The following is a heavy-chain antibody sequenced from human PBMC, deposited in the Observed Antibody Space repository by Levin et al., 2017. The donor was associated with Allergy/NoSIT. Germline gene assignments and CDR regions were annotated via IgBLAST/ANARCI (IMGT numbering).Heavy chain of an antibody. Sequence: PGGSLRLSCAASGFTFSSYAMSWVRQAPGKGLEWVSAISGSGGSTYYADSVKGRFTISRDNSKNTLYLQMNSLRAEDTAVYYCAPKPVPAAIGRNWFDPWGQGTLVTVSS. CDR2: ISGSGGST. CDR1: GFTFSSYA. J-gene: IGHJ5*02. CDR3: APKPVPAAIGRNWFDP. V-gene: IGHV3-23*01. D-gene: IGHD2-2*01.